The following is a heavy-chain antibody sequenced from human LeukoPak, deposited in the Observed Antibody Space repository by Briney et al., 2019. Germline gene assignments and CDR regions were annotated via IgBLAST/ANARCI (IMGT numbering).Heavy chain of an antibody. V-gene: IGHV4-34*01. Sequence: SETLSLTCAVSGGSFSVYHWSWIRQSPEKGLEWLGDISHTGNTNYNPSLKSRLTMSVDTSKTQFSLNLSSVTATDTAVYYCARGQFWSGYSIWGQGTLVTVSS. CDR3: ARGQFWSGYSI. CDR1: GGSFSVYH. J-gene: IGHJ4*02. D-gene: IGHD3-3*02. CDR2: ISHTGNT.